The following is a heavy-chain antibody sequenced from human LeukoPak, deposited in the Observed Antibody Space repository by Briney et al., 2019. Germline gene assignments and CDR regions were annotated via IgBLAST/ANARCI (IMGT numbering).Heavy chain of an antibody. V-gene: IGHV3-23*01. J-gene: IGHJ4*02. CDR3: AKGAEIDH. CDR2: MTGPADTT. Sequence: GGSLRLSSATSGFTFNNFAMSWVRQGPGKGPEWLSAMTGPADTTYYAESVKGRFTISRDYSKSMVYLQMNSLRVEDTAIYYCAKGAEIDHWGQGTLVTVSS. CDR1: GFTFNNFA.